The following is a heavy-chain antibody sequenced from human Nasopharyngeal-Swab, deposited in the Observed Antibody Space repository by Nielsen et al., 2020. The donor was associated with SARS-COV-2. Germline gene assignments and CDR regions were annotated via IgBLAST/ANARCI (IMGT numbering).Heavy chain of an antibody. Sequence: GGSLRLSCAASGFTFSSYWMSWVRQAPGKGLEWVANIKQDGSEKYYVDSVKGRFTISRDNAKSSLYLQMNSLRAEDTAVYYCARDKGIDFWSGLGVSGMDVWGQGTMVTVSS. CDR2: IKQDGSEK. J-gene: IGHJ6*02. CDR3: ARDKGIDFWSGLGVSGMDV. CDR1: GFTFSSYW. D-gene: IGHD3-3*01. V-gene: IGHV3-7*03.